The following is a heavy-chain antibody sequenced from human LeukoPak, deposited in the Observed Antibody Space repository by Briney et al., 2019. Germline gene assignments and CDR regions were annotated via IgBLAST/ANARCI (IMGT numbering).Heavy chain of an antibody. V-gene: IGHV3-11*04. CDR1: GFSVSDYF. CDR3: ARDSVPGSTGYFYSMDI. D-gene: IGHD4-17*01. Sequence: KPGGSLRLSCAASGFSVSDYFFTWVRQAPGQGLEWLAYISRSGVGISYADSVKGRFTISRDNANDLVYLQMNSLRPEDTGVYYCARDSVPGSTGYFYSMDIWGKGATVTVSS. J-gene: IGHJ6*03. CDR2: ISRSGVGI.